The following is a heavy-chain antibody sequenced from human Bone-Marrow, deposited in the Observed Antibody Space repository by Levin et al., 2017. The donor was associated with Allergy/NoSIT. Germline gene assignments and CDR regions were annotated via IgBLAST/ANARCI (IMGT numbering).Heavy chain of an antibody. J-gene: IGHJ4*02. Sequence: SETLSLTCAVYGGSFSGYYWSWIRQPPGKGLEWIGEINHSGSTNYNPSLKSRVTISVDTSKNQFSLKLSSVTAADTAVYYWARGRPGGYSGYDSPFDYWGQGTLVTVSS. CDR2: INHSGST. CDR3: ARGRPGGYSGYDSPFDY. CDR1: GGSFSGYY. D-gene: IGHD5-12*01. V-gene: IGHV4-34*01.